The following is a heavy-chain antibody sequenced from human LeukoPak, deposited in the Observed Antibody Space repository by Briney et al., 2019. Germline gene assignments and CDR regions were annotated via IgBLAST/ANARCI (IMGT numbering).Heavy chain of an antibody. CDR2: INPNSGGT. CDR3: TRGEIDGPDFDQ. V-gene: IGHV1-2*02. Sequence: ASVKVSCKASGYTFTGYYMHWVRQAPGQGLEWMGWINPNSGGTNYAQKFQGRVTMTRDTSISTAYMELSRLRSDDTAVYFCTRGEIDGPDFDQWGQGTLVTVSS. D-gene: IGHD5-24*01. J-gene: IGHJ4*02. CDR1: GYTFTGYY.